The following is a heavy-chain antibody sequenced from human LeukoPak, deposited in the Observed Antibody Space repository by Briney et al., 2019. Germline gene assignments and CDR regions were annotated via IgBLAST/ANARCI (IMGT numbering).Heavy chain of an antibody. CDR3: ARFYPPTHPFGP. J-gene: IGHJ5*02. CDR1: GGSNSSGDYY. V-gene: IGHV4-30-4*08. CDR2: IYYSGST. Sequence: SQTLSLXCTVSGGSNSSGDYYWSWNRQPPGKGPEWIGYIYYSGSTYYNPSLKSRVTISVDTSKNQFSLKLSSVTAADTAVYYCARFYPPTHPFGPWGQGTLVTVSS.